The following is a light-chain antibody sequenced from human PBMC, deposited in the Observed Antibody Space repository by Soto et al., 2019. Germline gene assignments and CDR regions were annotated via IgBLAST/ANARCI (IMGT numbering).Light chain of an antibody. J-gene: IGKJ4*01. Sequence: IVMTQSPDTLSLSPGERATLSCRASQTIRTSLAWYQQRPGQAPRLLIFDASRKTFGVPDRFTGSGSGTDFTLTINRLEPEDFGVYFCQQYGSSVTFGGGTKADIK. V-gene: IGKV3-20*01. CDR2: DAS. CDR3: QQYGSSVT. CDR1: QTIRTS.